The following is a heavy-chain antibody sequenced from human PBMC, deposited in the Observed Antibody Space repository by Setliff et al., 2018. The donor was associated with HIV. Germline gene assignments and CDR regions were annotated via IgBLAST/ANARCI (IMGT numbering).Heavy chain of an antibody. D-gene: IGHD5-18*01. CDR3: ATRIQLWLGSFDY. V-gene: IGHV4-4*02. Sequence: KTSETLSLTCAVSGGSISSSNWWSWVRQPPGKGLEWIGEIYHSGSTNYNPSLKSRVTISVDKSKNQFSLKLSSVTAADTAVYYCATRIQLWLGSFDYWGQGTLVTVS. J-gene: IGHJ4*02. CDR1: GGSISSSNW. CDR2: IYHSGST.